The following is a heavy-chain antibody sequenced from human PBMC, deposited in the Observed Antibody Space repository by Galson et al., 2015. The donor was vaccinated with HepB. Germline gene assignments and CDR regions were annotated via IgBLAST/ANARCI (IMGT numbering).Heavy chain of an antibody. D-gene: IGHD1-26*01. J-gene: IGHJ6*02. Sequence: SLRLSCAASGFTFSSYAMHWVRQAPGKGLEYASAISSNGGSTYYVNSVKGRVTISRDNSKNTLYLQMGSLRAEDMAVYYCARAPHSGYYGMDVWGQATTVPVSS. V-gene: IGHV3-64*01. CDR1: GFTFSSYA. CDR2: ISSNGGST. CDR3: ARAPHSGYYGMDV.